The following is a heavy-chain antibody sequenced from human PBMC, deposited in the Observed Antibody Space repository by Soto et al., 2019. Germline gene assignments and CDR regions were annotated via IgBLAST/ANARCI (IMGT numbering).Heavy chain of an antibody. CDR3: ARGEVVALGY. CDR1: GGSISRGGYS. J-gene: IGHJ4*02. V-gene: IGHV4-30-2*01. D-gene: IGHD2-15*01. Sequence: PSETLSLTCAVSGGSISRGGYSWSWIRQPPGKGLEWIGYIYHSGSTYYNPSLKSRVTILVDRSKNQFSLKLSSVTAADTAVYYCARGEVVALGYWGQGTLVTVSS. CDR2: IYHSGST.